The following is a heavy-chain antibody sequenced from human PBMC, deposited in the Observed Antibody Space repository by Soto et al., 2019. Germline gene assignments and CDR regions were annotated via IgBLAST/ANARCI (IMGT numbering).Heavy chain of an antibody. CDR3: ARDRAYRRFDY. Sequence: EVQLVESGGGLVQPGGSLRLSCAVSGFSFSSAWMTWIRQAPGKGLERVAIMNEDGSERYYVDSVKGRFTISRDNAKNALFLQMNSLRVEDTAVYFCARDRAYRRFDYWGQGSRVTVSS. V-gene: IGHV3-7*03. J-gene: IGHJ4*02. CDR1: GFSFSSAW. CDR2: MNEDGSER. D-gene: IGHD4-4*01.